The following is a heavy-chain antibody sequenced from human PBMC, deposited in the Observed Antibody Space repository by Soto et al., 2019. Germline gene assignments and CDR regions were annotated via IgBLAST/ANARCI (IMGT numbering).Heavy chain of an antibody. J-gene: IGHJ4*02. Sequence: EVQLVESGGGLGKPGGSVRLSCEASGFTFTSDRMTWVRQAPGKGLEWVSSISSHGRDIFYAASVKGRFTISRDNAKDSLHLQMNSLTGEDSAVYYCARGAALAGKLDLWGQGTLVTVSS. D-gene: IGHD6-19*01. CDR1: GFTFTSDR. CDR3: ARGAALAGKLDL. CDR2: ISSHGRDI. V-gene: IGHV3-21*06.